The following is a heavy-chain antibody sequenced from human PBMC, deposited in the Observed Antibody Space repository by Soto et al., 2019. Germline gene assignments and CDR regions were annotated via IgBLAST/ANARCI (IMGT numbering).Heavy chain of an antibody. D-gene: IGHD3-22*01. CDR2: IYWDDDK. CDR3: AHRGDSSTYYTR. V-gene: IGHV2-5*02. CDR1: GFSLTSSGVG. J-gene: IGHJ4*02. Sequence: QITLKESGPTLVKPTQTLTLTCTFSGFSLTSSGVGVGWIRQPPGKALECLTLIYWDDDKRYSPSLRSRLTITKDPSKNQVVLTLTNMDPVDTATYYCAHRGDSSTYYTRWGQGTLVTVSS.